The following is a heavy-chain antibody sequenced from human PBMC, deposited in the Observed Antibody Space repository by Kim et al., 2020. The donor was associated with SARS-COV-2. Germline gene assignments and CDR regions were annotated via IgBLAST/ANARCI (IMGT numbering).Heavy chain of an antibody. CDR1: GFTFSSYD. D-gene: IGHD6-13*01. V-gene: IGHV3-13*01. CDR2: IGTAGDT. J-gene: IGHJ6*02. CDR3: ARDRRSWYGDYYYGMDV. Sequence: GGSLRLSCAASGFTFSSYDMHWVRQSTGKGLEWVSAIGTAGDTYYPGSVKGRFTISRENAKNSLYLQMNSLRPGDTAVYYCARDRRSWYGDYYYGMDVWGQGTTVTVSS.